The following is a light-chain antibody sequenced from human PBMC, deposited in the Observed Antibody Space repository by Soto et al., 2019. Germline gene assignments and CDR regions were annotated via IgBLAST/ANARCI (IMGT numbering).Light chain of an antibody. CDR1: ISDVGGHDY. Sequence: QSVLTQPSSVCGSPGQSITISCTGTISDVGGHDYVSWYQQHPGKAPKLIIYEVRNRPSGVSNRFSGSKSGNTASLTISGLQAEDEADYYCSSYSSTTLVFGTGTKVTVL. V-gene: IGLV2-14*01. J-gene: IGLJ1*01. CDR3: SSYSSTTLV. CDR2: EVR.